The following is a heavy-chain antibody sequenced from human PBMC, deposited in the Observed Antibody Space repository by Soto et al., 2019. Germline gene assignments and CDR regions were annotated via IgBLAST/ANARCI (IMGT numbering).Heavy chain of an antibody. D-gene: IGHD6-13*01. CDR3: ARGGDSSSWYRWFDP. J-gene: IGHJ5*02. CDR1: GGSISSGGYS. V-gene: IGHV4-30-2*01. CDR2: IYHSGST. Sequence: PSETLSLTCAVSGGSISSGGYSWSWIRQPPGKGLECIGYIYHSGSTYYSPSLKSRVTISVDTSKNQFSLNLSSMTAADTAVYYCARGGDSSSWYRWFDPRAQRTLVTVSS.